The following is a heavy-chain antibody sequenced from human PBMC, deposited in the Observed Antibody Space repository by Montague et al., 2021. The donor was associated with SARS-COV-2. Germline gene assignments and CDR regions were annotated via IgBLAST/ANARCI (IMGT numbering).Heavy chain of an antibody. CDR2: IYDSGST. V-gene: IGHV4-39*02. CDR3: ARRGRKLLPVATTIGGFDI. CDR1: GGSISSSNYY. D-gene: IGHD5-12*01. J-gene: IGHJ3*02. Sequence: SETLSLTCTVSGGSISSSNYYWDWIRQPPGKGLEWIGSIYDSGSTYYXPSPKSRVTISVGTSKNHFSLKLSSVTAADTAVYYCARRGRKLLPVATTIGGFDIWGQGTMVTVSS.